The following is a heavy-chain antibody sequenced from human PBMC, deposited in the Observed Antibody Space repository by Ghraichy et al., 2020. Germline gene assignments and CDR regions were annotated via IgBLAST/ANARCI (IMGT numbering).Heavy chain of an antibody. D-gene: IGHD3-22*01. Sequence: LSLTCTVSGGSISSGDYYWSWIRQPPGKGLEWIGYIYYSGSTYYNPSLKSRVTISLDTSKNQFSLKLSSVTAADTAVYYCARVNYYDSSGYYIVGYWGQGTLVTVSS. J-gene: IGHJ4*02. V-gene: IGHV4-30-4*01. CDR3: ARVNYYDSSGYYIVGY. CDR2: IYYSGST. CDR1: GGSISSGDYY.